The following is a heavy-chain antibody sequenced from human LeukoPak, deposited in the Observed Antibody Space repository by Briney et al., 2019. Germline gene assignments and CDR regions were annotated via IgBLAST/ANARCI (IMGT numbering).Heavy chain of an antibody. D-gene: IGHD3-3*01. CDR3: ARVNTIFGVVMTYYYMDV. CDR1: GYIFTGYY. CDR2: INPNSGGT. J-gene: IGHJ6*03. V-gene: IGHV1-2*02. Sequence: ASVKVSCKASGYIFTGYYMHWVRQAPGQGLEWMGWINPNSGGTNYAQKFQGRVTMTRDTSISTAYMELSRLRSDDTAVYYCARVNTIFGVVMTYYYMDVWGKGTTVTVSS.